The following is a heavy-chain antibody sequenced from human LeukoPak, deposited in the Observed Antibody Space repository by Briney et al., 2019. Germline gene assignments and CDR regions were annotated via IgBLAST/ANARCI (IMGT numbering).Heavy chain of an antibody. V-gene: IGHV4-39*07. CDR1: DDSITIYY. CDR3: ARGHCSGGSCYAVWDNWFDP. J-gene: IGHJ5*02. CDR2: IYYSGST. Sequence: SETLSLTCTVSDDSITIYYWGWIRQPPGKGLEWIGSIYYSGSTYYNPSLKSRVTISVDTSKNQFSLKLSSVTAADTAVYYCARGHCSGGSCYAVWDNWFDPWGQGTLVTVSS. D-gene: IGHD2-15*01.